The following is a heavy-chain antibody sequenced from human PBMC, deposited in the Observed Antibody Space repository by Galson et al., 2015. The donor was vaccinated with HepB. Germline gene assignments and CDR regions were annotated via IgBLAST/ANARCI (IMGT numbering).Heavy chain of an antibody. D-gene: IGHD3-16*01. Sequence: LRLSCAASGFTFSTFWMSWVRQAPGKGLEWVANIKKDGSEKYYVDSMEGRFTISRDNAKNSLFLQMNSLTAEDTAVYYCAREGGRAAFDFWGQGTMVTVS. CDR1: GFTFSTFW. CDR2: IKKDGSEK. J-gene: IGHJ3*01. CDR3: AREGGRAAFDF. V-gene: IGHV3-7*03.